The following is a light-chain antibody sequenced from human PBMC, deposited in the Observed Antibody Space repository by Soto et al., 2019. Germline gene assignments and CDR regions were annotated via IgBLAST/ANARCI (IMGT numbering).Light chain of an antibody. CDR3: QQFNSYPIT. Sequence: AIQLIQSPSSLSASVGDRVTITCRASQGIASALAWYHQRPGKAPKLLISDASSLQSGVPSRFSGSRSGTDFTLTISSLQPEDFAIYYCQQFNSYPITFGQGTRLEIK. CDR1: QGIASA. V-gene: IGKV1-13*02. J-gene: IGKJ5*01. CDR2: DAS.